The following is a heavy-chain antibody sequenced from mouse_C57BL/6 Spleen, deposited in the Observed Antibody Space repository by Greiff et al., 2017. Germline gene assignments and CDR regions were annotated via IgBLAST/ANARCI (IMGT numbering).Heavy chain of an antibody. J-gene: IGHJ4*01. V-gene: IGHV1-15*01. CDR2: IDPETGGT. CDR1: GYTFTDYE. Sequence: QVQLQQSGAELVRPGASVTLSCKASGYTFTDYEMHWVKQTPVHGLEWIGAIDPETGGTAYNQKFKGKAILTADKSSSTAYMELRSLTSEDSAVYYCTREEVYDGYPYAMDCWGQGTSVTVSS. D-gene: IGHD2-3*01. CDR3: TREEVYDGYPYAMDC.